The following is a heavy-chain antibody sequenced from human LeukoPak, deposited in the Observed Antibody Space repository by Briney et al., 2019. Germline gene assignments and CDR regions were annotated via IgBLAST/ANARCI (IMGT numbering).Heavy chain of an antibody. D-gene: IGHD5-12*01. CDR1: GFTFSRHA. CDR2: IDSGGST. CDR3: ARERYSGYGIDY. V-gene: IGHV3-66*01. J-gene: IGHJ4*02. Sequence: PGGSLRLSCSASGFTFSRHAMNWVRQAPGKGLEWVSVIDSGGSTYYADSVKGRFTISRDNSKNTLYLQMNSLRAEDTAIYYCARERYSGYGIDYWGQGTLVTVSS.